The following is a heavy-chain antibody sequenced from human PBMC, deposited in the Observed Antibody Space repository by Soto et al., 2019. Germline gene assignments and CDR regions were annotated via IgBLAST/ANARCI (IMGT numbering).Heavy chain of an antibody. J-gene: IGHJ4*02. D-gene: IGHD3-10*01. CDR3: GRGASGSYRLDY. CDR1: GFIFSNYW. Sequence: EVQLVESGGGLVQPGGSLRLSCAASGFIFSNYWMHWVRQAPGKGLVWVSRINSDGSTRNYADSVKGQFTISRDNAKNTVYLEMNSLRAEDAAVYYCGRGASGSYRLDYWGQGTLATVSS. V-gene: IGHV3-74*01. CDR2: INSDGSTR.